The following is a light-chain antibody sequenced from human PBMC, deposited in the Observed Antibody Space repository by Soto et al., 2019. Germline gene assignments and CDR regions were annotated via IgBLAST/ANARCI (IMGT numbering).Light chain of an antibody. CDR3: QQYDDYSPWT. CDR1: QTISIY. Sequence: DIQLTQSPSTLSASVGGTVTITCRASQTISIYLAWYQRRPGEAPKLLVYDASSLESGVPSRFSGTGSGTEFTLTISGLQPDDFATYYCQQYDDYSPWTFGQGTKVDIK. V-gene: IGKV1-5*01. CDR2: DAS. J-gene: IGKJ1*01.